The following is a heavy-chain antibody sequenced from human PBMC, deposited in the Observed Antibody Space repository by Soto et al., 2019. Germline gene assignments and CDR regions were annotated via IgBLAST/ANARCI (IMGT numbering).Heavy chain of an antibody. CDR3: ARGIEGWYQGRYYYGMDV. J-gene: IGHJ6*02. Sequence: SETLSLTCAVYGGSFIGYYWSWILQPPWKGLEWIGEINHSGSTNYNPSLKSRVTISVDTSKNQFSLKLSSVTAADTAVYYCARGIEGWYQGRYYYGMDVWGQGTTVTVSS. D-gene: IGHD6-19*01. CDR2: INHSGST. V-gene: IGHV4-34*01. CDR1: GGSFIGYY.